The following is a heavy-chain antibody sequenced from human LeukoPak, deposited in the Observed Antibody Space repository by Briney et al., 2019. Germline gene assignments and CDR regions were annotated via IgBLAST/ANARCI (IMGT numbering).Heavy chain of an antibody. J-gene: IGHJ4*02. Sequence: GGSLRLSCAASGSTFSNAWMSWVRQAPGKGLEWVGRIKSKTDGGTTDYGSPVKGRFTISRDDSKNTLYLRMNSLKTEDTALYYCTTDRYYDAAYTTWGQGTLVTVSS. CDR2: IKSKTDGGTT. D-gene: IGHD3-16*01. CDR1: GSTFSNAW. V-gene: IGHV3-15*01. CDR3: TTDRYYDAAYTT.